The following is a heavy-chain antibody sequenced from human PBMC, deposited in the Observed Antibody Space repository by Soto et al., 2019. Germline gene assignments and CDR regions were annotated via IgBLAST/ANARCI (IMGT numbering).Heavy chain of an antibody. V-gene: IGHV1-18*01. CDR1: GYTFSSYG. J-gene: IGHJ1*01. CDR3: ATTTGVGLFHH. D-gene: IGHD4-17*01. CDR2: ISTHSGNT. Sequence: QVQLVQSGAEVKKPGASVKVSCKASGYTFSSYGISWVRQAPGQGLEWMGWISTHSGNTDYAQKFQGRVTTTTDTSTSTAYTELRRLRSDDTAVYYCATTTGVGLFHHWGQGTLVTVSS.